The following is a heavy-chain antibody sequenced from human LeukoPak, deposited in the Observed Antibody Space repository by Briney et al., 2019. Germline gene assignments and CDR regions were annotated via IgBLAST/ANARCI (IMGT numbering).Heavy chain of an antibody. Sequence: GASVKVSCKASGYTFTSYGISWVRQAPGQGLEWMGWISAYNGNTNYALKLQGRVTMTTDTSTSTAYMELRSLRSDDAAVYYCATAYCSSTSCYGGAFDIWGQGTMVTVSS. V-gene: IGHV1-18*01. CDR2: ISAYNGNT. CDR3: ATAYCSSTSCYGGAFDI. J-gene: IGHJ3*02. CDR1: GYTFTSYG. D-gene: IGHD2-2*01.